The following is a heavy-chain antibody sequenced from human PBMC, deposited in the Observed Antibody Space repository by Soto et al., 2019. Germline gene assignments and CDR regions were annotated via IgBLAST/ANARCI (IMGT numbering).Heavy chain of an antibody. CDR1: GYTFTSYG. CDR3: ARDSSSSVLVGFDD. CDR2: ISAYNGNT. J-gene: IGHJ4*02. V-gene: IGHV1-18*04. D-gene: IGHD6-6*01. Sequence: ASVKVSCKASGYTFTSYGISWVRQAPGQGLEWMGWISAYNGNTNYAQKLQGRVTMTTDTSTSTAYMELRSLRSDDTAVYYCARDSSSSVLVGFDDWGQGTLVTVSS.